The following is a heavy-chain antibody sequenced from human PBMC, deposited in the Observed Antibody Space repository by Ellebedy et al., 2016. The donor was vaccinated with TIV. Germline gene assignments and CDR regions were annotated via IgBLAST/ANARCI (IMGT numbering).Heavy chain of an antibody. V-gene: IGHV4-59*01. CDR1: GGSIDSYY. J-gene: IGHJ6*02. CDR3: AREDSNYSDRYYYYGLDV. CDR2: INYLGRT. D-gene: IGHD4-11*01. Sequence: GSLRLSXSVSGGSIDSYYWSWIRQPPGRGLEYIGYINYLGRTNFNPSLKSRVTLSVDLSKNQFSLRLTSVTAADTAVYYCAREDSNYSDRYYYYGLDVWGQGTTVTVSS.